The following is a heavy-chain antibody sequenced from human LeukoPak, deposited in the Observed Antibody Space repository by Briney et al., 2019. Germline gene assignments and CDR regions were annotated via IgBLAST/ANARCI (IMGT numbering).Heavy chain of an antibody. CDR2: ISSSGSTI. CDR3: ARGWNSSSHTYYFDY. Sequence: GGSLRLSCAASGFTFSDYYMSWIRQAPGKGLEWVSYISSSGSTIYYADSVKGRFTISRDNAKNSLYLQMNSLRAEDTAVYYCARGWNSSSHTYYFDYWGQGTLVTVSS. J-gene: IGHJ4*02. D-gene: IGHD6-13*01. V-gene: IGHV3-11*01. CDR1: GFTFSDYY.